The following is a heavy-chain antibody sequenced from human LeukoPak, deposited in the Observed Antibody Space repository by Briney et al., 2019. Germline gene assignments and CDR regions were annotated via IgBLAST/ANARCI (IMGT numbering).Heavy chain of an antibody. J-gene: IGHJ4*02. CDR3: ANGYCSGGSCHAFDY. D-gene: IGHD2-15*01. CDR2: INAGNGNT. CDR1: VYTFTSYA. V-gene: IGHV1-3*01. Sequence: GASVKVSCKASVYTFTSYAMHWVRQALGQRLEWMGWINAGNGNTKYSQKFQGRVTITRDTSASTAYMELSSLRSEDTAVYYCANGYCSGGSCHAFDYWGQGTLVTVSS.